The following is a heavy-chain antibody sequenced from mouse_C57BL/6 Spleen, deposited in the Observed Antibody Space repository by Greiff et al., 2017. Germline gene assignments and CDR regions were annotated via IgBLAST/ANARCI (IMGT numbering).Heavy chain of an antibody. CDR2: INPSTGGT. CDR1: GYSFTGYY. V-gene: IGHV1-42*01. Sequence: VQLQQSGPELVKPGASVKISCTASGYSFTGYYMNWVKQSPEKSLEWIGEINPSTGGTTYNQKFKAKATLTVDKSSSTAYMQLKSLTSEDSAVYYCARISLGYAMDDWGQGTSVTVAS. CDR3: ARISLGYAMDD. J-gene: IGHJ4*01. D-gene: IGHD6-2*01.